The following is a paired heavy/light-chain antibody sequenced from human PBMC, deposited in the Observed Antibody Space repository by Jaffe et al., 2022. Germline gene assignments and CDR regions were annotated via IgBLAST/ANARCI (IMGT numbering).Heavy chain of an antibody. J-gene: IGHJ4*02. CDR2: IYHSGST. D-gene: IGHD5-18*01. V-gene: IGHV4-4*02. Sequence: QVQLQESGPGLVKPSGTLSLTCAVSGGSISSSNWWSWIRQPPGKGLEWIGEIYHSGSTNYNPSLKSRVTISVDKSKNQFSLKLSSVTAADTAVYYCAVDRGYSYGRHAYYFDYWGQGTLVTVSS. CDR1: GGSISSSNW. CDR3: AVDRGYSYGRHAYYFDY.
Light chain of an antibody. J-gene: IGKJ2*01. CDR1: QDISNY. CDR3: QQYDNLPRMYT. V-gene: IGKV1-33*01. CDR2: DAS. Sequence: DIQMTQSPSSLSASVGDRVTITCQASQDISNYLNWYQQKPGKAPKLLIYDASNLETGVPSRFSGSGSGTDFTFTISSLQPEDIATYYCQQYDNLPRMYTFGQGTKLEIK.